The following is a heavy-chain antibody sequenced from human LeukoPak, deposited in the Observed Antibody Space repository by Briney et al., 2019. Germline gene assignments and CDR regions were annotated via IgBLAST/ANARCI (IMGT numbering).Heavy chain of an antibody. J-gene: IGHJ4*02. CDR2: IYSGGSA. CDR3: ARDLTAYFDY. Sequence: PGGSLRLSCAASGFTVRSNYMSWVRQAPGKGLEWVSVIYSGGSAYYADSVRGRFTISRDNSKKTLYLQMNCLRAEDTAVYYCARDLTAYFDYWGQGTLVTVSS. V-gene: IGHV3-66*01. CDR1: GFTVRSNY. D-gene: IGHD3-16*01.